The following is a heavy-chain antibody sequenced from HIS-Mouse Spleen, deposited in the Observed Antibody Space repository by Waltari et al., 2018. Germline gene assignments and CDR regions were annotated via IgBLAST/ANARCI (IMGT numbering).Heavy chain of an antibody. CDR2: IYYRGST. D-gene: IGHD6-13*01. V-gene: IGHV4-39*07. Sequence: QLQLQESGPGLVKPSETLSLTCTVSGGSISSSSYYWGCIRQPPGKGLEWTGSIYYRGSTYYNPSLKSRVTISVDTSKNQFSLKLSSVTAADTAVYYCAREIPYSSSWYDWYFDLWGRGTLVTVSS. J-gene: IGHJ2*01. CDR3: AREIPYSSSWYDWYFDL. CDR1: GGSISSSSYY.